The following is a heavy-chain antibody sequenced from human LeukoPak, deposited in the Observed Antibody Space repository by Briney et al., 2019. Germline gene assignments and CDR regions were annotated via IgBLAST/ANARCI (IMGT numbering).Heavy chain of an antibody. CDR1: GGSISSYY. D-gene: IGHD3-10*01. J-gene: IGHJ6*04. V-gene: IGHV4-59*01. Sequence: SETLSLTCTVSGGSISSYYWSWIRQPPGKGLEWIGYIYYSGSTNYNPSLKSRVTISVDTSKNQFSLKLSSVTAADTAVYYCARERMVRGVGYGMGVWGKGTTVTASS. CDR3: ARERMVRGVGYGMGV. CDR2: IYYSGST.